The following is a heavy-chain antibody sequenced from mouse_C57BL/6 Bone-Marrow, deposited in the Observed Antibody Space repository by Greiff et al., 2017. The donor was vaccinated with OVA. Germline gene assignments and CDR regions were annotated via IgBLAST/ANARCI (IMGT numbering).Heavy chain of an antibody. Sequence: QVQLQQPGAELVRPGTSVKLSCKASGYTFTSYWMHWVKQRPGQGLEWIGVIDPSDSYTSYNQKFKGKATLTVATSSSTAYMQLSSLTSEDSAVYYGARWCYDYGDAMDYWGQGTSVTVSS. J-gene: IGHJ4*01. D-gene: IGHD2-4*01. CDR1: GYTFTSYW. CDR3: ARWCYDYGDAMDY. V-gene: IGHV1-59*01. CDR2: IDPSDSYT.